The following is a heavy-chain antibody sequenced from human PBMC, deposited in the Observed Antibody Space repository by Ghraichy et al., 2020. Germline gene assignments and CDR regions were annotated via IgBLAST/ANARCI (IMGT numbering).Heavy chain of an antibody. D-gene: IGHD5-18*01. J-gene: IGHJ4*02. CDR3: AKDLGYIYGSDEGFSDY. Sequence: GGSLRLSCAAFGFTFSNYAMSWVRQAPGKGLEWVSAINNNAGSTYYADPVKGRFTISRDNSRNTLYLQMNSLRAEDTAIYYCAKDLGYIYGSDEGFSDYWGQGTLVTVSS. CDR1: GFTFSNYA. CDR2: INNNAGST. V-gene: IGHV3-23*01.